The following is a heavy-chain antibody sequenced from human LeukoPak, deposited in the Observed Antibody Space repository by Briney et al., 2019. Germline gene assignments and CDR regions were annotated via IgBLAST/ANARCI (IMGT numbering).Heavy chain of an antibody. Sequence: PSETLSLTCAVYGGSFSDYYWSWIRQPPGKGLEWIGEINHSGSTNSNPSLKSRVTISIDTSKNQFSLNLSSVTAADTAVYYCARGPDCSGGSCTDRPFDYWDQGTLVTVSS. CDR3: ARGPDCSGGSCTDRPFDY. CDR2: INHSGST. CDR1: GGSFSDYY. J-gene: IGHJ4*02. D-gene: IGHD2-15*01. V-gene: IGHV4-34*01.